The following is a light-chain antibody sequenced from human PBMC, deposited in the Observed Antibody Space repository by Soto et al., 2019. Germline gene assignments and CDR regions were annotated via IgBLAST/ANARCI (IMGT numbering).Light chain of an antibody. V-gene: IGKV3-20*01. Sequence: EIVLTQSPGTLSLSPGERATLSCRASQSVSSSYLAWFQQKPGQAPRLLIYGASGRATGIPDRFSGSGSGTDSTLTISRLDPEDFAVYYCQQYGSSPLFTFGPGTKVDIK. CDR2: GAS. CDR1: QSVSSSY. J-gene: IGKJ3*01. CDR3: QQYGSSPLFT.